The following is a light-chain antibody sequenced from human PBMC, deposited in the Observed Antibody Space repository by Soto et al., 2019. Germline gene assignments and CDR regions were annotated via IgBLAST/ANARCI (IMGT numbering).Light chain of an antibody. CDR1: QSIITS. J-gene: IGKJ2*01. CDR2: KAS. CDR3: QQYDSYPYT. V-gene: IGKV1-5*03. Sequence: DIQMTQSPSTLSASVGDRVTITCRASQSIITSLAWYQQKPGKAPKLLIYKASSLQSGVPSRFSGSGSGTEFTLTISSLQPDDFASYYCQQYDSYPYTFGQGTKVDIK.